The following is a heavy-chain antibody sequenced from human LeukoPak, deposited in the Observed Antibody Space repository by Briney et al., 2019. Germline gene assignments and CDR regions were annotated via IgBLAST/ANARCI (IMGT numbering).Heavy chain of an antibody. V-gene: IGHV3-23*01. Sequence: PGGSLRLSCAASGFTFSSYAMSWVRQAPGKGLEWVSAISGSGGSTYYADSVKGRFTISRDNSKNTLYLQMNSLRAEDTAVYYCAKDLGDFVIRYYFDYWGQGTLVTVSS. CDR3: AKDLGDFVIRYYFDY. D-gene: IGHD2-21*02. CDR1: GFTFSSYA. J-gene: IGHJ4*02. CDR2: ISGSGGST.